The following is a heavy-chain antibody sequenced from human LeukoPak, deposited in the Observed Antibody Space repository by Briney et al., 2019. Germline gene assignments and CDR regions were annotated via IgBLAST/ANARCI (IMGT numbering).Heavy chain of an antibody. CDR3: ARGGTLDY. J-gene: IGHJ4*02. CDR2: IYYGGSA. CDR1: GASISSYY. D-gene: IGHD1-26*01. Sequence: SGTLSLTCAVSGASISSYYWTWIRQAPGKGLEWIGYIYYGGSANYNPSLKSRVTISIDTSKNQFSLKLSSVTAADTAVYYCARGGTLDYWGQGTLVTVSS. V-gene: IGHV4-59*13.